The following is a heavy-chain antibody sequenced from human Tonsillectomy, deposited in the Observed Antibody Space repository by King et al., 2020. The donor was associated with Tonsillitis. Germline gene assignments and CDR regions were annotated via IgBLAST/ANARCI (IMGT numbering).Heavy chain of an antibody. CDR1: GFSFNIAW. Sequence: VQLVESGGVLVEPGGSLRLSCAASGFSFNIAWMGWVRQAPGKGLEWVGHIKSNNNGGTTAYAAPVKGRFTISRDDSKNTLYLQMNGLKAEDTAVYYCTTLGAGGATWDWGQGSLVTVSS. CDR2: IKSNNNGGTT. V-gene: IGHV3-15*01. D-gene: IGHD1-26*01. J-gene: IGHJ4*02. CDR3: TTLGAGGATWD.